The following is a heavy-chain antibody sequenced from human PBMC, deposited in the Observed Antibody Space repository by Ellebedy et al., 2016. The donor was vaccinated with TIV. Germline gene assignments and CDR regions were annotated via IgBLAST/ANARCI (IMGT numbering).Heavy chain of an antibody. J-gene: IGHJ6*02. CDR2: IDQGGNAK. V-gene: IGHV3-7*03. CDR1: GFIFSDCW. CDR3: ARTGYGYHGMDV. D-gene: IGHD5-12*01. Sequence: PGGSLRLSCVASGFIFSDCWMTWVRQAPGKGLEFVANIDQGGNAKHYVDSVKGRFTISRDNAKNSLFMQMNNLRAEDTAVYYCARTGYGYHGMDVWGQGTTVSVSS.